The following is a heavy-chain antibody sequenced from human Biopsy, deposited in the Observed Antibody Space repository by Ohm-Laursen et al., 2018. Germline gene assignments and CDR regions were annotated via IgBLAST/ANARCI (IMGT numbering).Heavy chain of an antibody. J-gene: IGHJ4*02. CDR2: IVVGGGNT. CDR3: ASRPNCGGDCSSGFDY. V-gene: IGHV1-58*02. CDR1: GFTFNRSA. D-gene: IGHD2-21*02. Sequence: ASVKVSCKASGFTFNRSAMQWVRQARGQRLEWIGWIVVGGGNTNYAQKFQERVAITRDMSTSTAYMELSSLRSEDTAVYYCASRPNCGGDCSSGFDYWGQGTLVTVSS.